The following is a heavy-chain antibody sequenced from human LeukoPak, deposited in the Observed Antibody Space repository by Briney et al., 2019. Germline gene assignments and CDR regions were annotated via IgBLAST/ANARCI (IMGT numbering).Heavy chain of an antibody. D-gene: IGHD3-10*01. CDR1: GFTVSSNY. J-gene: IGHJ4*02. Sequence: PGGSLRLSCAASGFTVSSNYMSWVRQAPGKGLEWVSVIYSGGSTYYADSVKGRFTIPRDNSKNTLYLQMNSLRAEDTAVYYCARNPTYYYGSGSYYPSPPDYWGQETLVTVSS. CDR2: IYSGGST. CDR3: ARNPTYYYGSGSYYPSPPDY. V-gene: IGHV3-66*01.